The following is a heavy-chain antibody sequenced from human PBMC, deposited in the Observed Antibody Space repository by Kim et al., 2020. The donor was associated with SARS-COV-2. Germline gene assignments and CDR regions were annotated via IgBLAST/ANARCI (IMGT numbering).Heavy chain of an antibody. CDR3: TSLTTSGETY. V-gene: IGHV3-73*01. CDR2: ISTRPKSYAT. Sequence: GGSLRLSCAASGFTFSGSNIHWVRQASGNGLEWVGRISTRPKSYATAYSASVKGRFTISRDDSKNTAYLQLNSLRAEDTAVYYCTSLTTSGETYWGQGTL. J-gene: IGHJ4*02. D-gene: IGHD3-22*01. CDR1: GFTFSGSN.